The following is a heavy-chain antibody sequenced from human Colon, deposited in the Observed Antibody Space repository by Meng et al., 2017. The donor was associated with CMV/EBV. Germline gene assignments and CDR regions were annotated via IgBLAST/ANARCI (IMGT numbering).Heavy chain of an antibody. V-gene: IGHV4-59*01. CDR3: GRHGGASPTTGVF. CDR1: GGSMSSYY. D-gene: IGHD1-26*01. CDR2: IYSGGST. J-gene: IGHJ4*02. Sequence: ESLKISCNVSGGSMSSYYWTWIRQPPGKGLEWIGYIYSGGSTNYNPSLKSRLTISVDTSKNHFSLKLNSVTAADTAVYYCGRHGGASPTTGVFWGQGILVTVSS.